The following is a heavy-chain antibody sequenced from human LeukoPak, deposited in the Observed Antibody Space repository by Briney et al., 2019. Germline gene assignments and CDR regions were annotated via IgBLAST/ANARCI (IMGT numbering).Heavy chain of an antibody. Sequence: ASVKVSCKASGYTFTGYYMHWVRQGPGQGLEWMGWINPNSGGTNYAQKFQGRVTMTRDTSISTAYMELSRLRSDDTAVYYCARDPGVYSSGWYPSRGFDYWGQGTLVTVSS. V-gene: IGHV1-2*02. CDR1: GYTFTGYY. CDR2: INPNSGGT. J-gene: IGHJ4*02. CDR3: ARDPGVYSSGWYPSRGFDY. D-gene: IGHD6-19*01.